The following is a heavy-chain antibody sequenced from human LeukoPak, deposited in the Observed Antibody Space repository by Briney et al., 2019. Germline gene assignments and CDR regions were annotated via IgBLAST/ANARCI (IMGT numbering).Heavy chain of an antibody. V-gene: IGHV1-69*13. J-gene: IGHJ4*02. CDR2: IIPIFGTA. CDR1: GGTFSSYA. D-gene: IGHD6-6*01. CDR3: ASVYSSSSLYYFDY. Sequence: ASVKVSCKASGGTFSSYAISWVRQAPGQGLEWTGGIIPIFGTANYAQKFRGRVTITADESTSTAYMELSSLRSEDTAVYYCASVYSSSSLYYFDYWGQGTLVTVSS.